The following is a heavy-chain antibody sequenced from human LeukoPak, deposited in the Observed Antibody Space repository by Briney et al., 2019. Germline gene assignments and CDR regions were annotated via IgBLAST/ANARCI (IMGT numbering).Heavy chain of an antibody. CDR3: AKDAAAAMANWFDP. J-gene: IGHJ5*02. D-gene: IGHD2-2*01. V-gene: IGHV3-23*01. CDR1: GFTFSSYS. CDR2: ISGSGGST. Sequence: GGSLRLSCAASGFTFSSYSMNWVRQAPGKGLEWVSAISGSGGSTYYADSVKGRFTISRDNSKNTLYLQMNSLRAEDTAVYYCAKDAAAAMANWFDPWGQGTLVTVSS.